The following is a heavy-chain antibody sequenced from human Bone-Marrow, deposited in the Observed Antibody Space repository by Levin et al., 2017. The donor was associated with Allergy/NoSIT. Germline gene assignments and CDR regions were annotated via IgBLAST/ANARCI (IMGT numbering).Heavy chain of an antibody. CDR2: IWFDGSNK. CDR1: GFTFSSFG. D-gene: IGHD4-23*01. CDR3: ARDLGSARWVDY. Sequence: GGSLRLSCAASGFTFSSFGMHWVRQAPGKGLEWVAFIWFDGSNKNYEDSVKGRFTISRDNSKNTLYLQMNSLTAEDTAVYYCARDLGSARWVDYWGQGTLVTVTS. V-gene: IGHV3-33*01. J-gene: IGHJ4*02.